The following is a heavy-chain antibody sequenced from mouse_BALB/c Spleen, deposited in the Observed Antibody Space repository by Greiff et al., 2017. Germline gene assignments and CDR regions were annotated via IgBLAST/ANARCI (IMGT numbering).Heavy chain of an antibody. V-gene: IGHV3-8*02. J-gene: IGHJ1*01. CDR3: ARWGGSSYWYFDV. CDR2: ISYSGST. CDR1: GDSITSGY. Sequence: VQLQQSGPSLVKPSQTLSLTCSVTGDSITSGYWNWIRKFPGNKLEYMGYISYSGSTYYNPSLKSRISITRDTSKNQYYLQLNSVTTEDTATYYCARWGGSSYWYFDVWGAGTTVTVSS. D-gene: IGHD1-1*01.